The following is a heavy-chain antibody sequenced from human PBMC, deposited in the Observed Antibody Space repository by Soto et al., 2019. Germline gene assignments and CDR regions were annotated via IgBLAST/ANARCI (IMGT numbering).Heavy chain of an antibody. D-gene: IGHD6-6*01. V-gene: IGHV3-11*01. CDR3: ARESIARIDY. Sequence: GGSLRLSCVASGFTLNNYWMSWVRQAPGKGLEWVSYISSSGSTIYYADSVKGRFTISRDNAKNSLYLQMNSLRAEDTAVYYCARESIARIDYWGQGTLVTVSS. CDR1: GFTLNNYW. CDR2: ISSSGSTI. J-gene: IGHJ4*02.